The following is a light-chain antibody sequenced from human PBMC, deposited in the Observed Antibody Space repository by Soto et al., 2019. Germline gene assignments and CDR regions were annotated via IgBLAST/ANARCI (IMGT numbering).Light chain of an antibody. CDR1: QSVSTNQ. Sequence: EIVLTQSPDTLSLSPGETATLSCRASQSVSTNQLAWYQQKRGQAPRLVFRSATTKANAFPSRFSASGSGTDFTLTISRLEPEDFALYYCQVYGISPWTFGQVTKVDIK. CDR2: SAT. V-gene: IGKV3-20*01. J-gene: IGKJ1*01. CDR3: QVYGISPWT.